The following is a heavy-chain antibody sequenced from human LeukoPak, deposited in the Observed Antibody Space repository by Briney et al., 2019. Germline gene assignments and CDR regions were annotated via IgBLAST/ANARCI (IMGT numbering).Heavy chain of an antibody. CDR1: GFTFNSHD. V-gene: IGHV3-30*03. D-gene: IGHD2-2*01. J-gene: IGHJ6*02. Sequence: GGSLRLSCAASGFTFNSHDMHWIRQAPGKGLEWVALISYDGSNEYYADSVRGRFTISRDNSKFTLYMQMNSLRAEDTAVYYCARVRAGYCTSTSCYTGMDVWGQGTTVTVSS. CDR3: ARVRAGYCTSTSCYTGMDV. CDR2: ISYDGSNE.